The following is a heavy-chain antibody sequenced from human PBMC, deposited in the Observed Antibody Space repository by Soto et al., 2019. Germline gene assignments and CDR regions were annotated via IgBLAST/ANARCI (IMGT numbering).Heavy chain of an antibody. J-gene: IGHJ6*02. CDR1: GFTFSSYA. D-gene: IGHD3-22*01. CDR3: ARNYDSSGYQGYYYGMDV. Sequence: GGSLRLSCAASGFTFSSYAMHWVRQAPGKGLEWVAVISYDGSNKYYADSVKGRFTISRDNSKNTLYLQMNSLRAEDTAVYYCARNYDSSGYQGYYYGMDVWGQGTTVTVSS. CDR2: ISYDGSNK. V-gene: IGHV3-30-3*01.